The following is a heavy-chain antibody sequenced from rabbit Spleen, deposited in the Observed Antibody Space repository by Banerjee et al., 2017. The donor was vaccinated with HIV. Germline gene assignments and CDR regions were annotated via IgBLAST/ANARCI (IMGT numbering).Heavy chain of an antibody. CDR2: IYTSSGST. Sequence: QSLEESGGDLVKPGASLTLTCKASGFTLSSYWMYWVRQAPGKGLEWIGRIYTSSGSTYYASWAKGRFTISKTSSTVDLKMTSLTAADTATYSCARGPGYVAYGSNLWGPGTLVTVS. J-gene: IGHJ4*01. CDR1: GFTLSSYW. V-gene: IGHV1S40*01. D-gene: IGHD7-1*01. CDR3: ARGPGYVAYGSNL.